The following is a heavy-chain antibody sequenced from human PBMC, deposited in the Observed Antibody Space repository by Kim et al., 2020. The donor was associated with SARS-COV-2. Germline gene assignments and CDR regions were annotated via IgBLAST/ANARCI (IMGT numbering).Heavy chain of an antibody. CDR1: GFTFSSYG. D-gene: IGHD6-19*01. Sequence: GGSLRLSCAASGFTFSSYGMHWVRQAPGKGLEWVAVIWYDGSNKYYADSVKGRFTISRDNSKNTLYLQMNSLRAEDTAVYYCATAAPKYSSGWYGFGEALPEGLDYWGQGTLVTVSS. CDR2: IWYDGSNK. CDR3: ATAAPKYSSGWYGFGEALPEGLDY. J-gene: IGHJ4*02. V-gene: IGHV3-33*01.